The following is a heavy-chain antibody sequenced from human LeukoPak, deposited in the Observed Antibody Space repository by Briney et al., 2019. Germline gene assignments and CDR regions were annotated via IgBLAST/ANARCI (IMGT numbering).Heavy chain of an antibody. CDR3: AAMIGYFDY. CDR2: MFYSGST. J-gene: IGHJ4*02. Sequence: SETLSLTCTVSGGSISSYYWSWIRQPPGKGLEWIGYMFYSGSTSYNPSLKSRVSISRDTSKNQFSLKLNSVTAADTAVYYCAAMIGYFDYWGQGILVTVSS. D-gene: IGHD3-22*01. CDR1: GGSISSYY. V-gene: IGHV4-59*08.